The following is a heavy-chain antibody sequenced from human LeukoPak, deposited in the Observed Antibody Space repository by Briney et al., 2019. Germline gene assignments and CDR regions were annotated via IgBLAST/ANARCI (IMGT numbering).Heavy chain of an antibody. D-gene: IGHD3-9*01. Sequence: GGSLRLSCAASGFTFSSYAMTWVRQAPGKGREWVSAISGSGGTTYYADSVRGRFTISRDNSKNTLYLQMNSTRAEDTAVYYCAKGLINDWSALEYWGQGTLVTVSS. CDR1: GFTFSSYA. J-gene: IGHJ4*02. CDR2: ISGSGGTT. CDR3: AKGLINDWSALEY. V-gene: IGHV3-23*01.